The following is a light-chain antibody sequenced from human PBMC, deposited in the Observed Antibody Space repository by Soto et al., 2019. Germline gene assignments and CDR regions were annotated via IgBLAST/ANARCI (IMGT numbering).Light chain of an antibody. Sequence: IVLTQSPDTLSLSPGESATLSCRASQSVSSNLAWYQQKPGQAPRLLIYGASTRATGIPARFSGSGSGTDSTLTISSLEPEDFAVYYCQQRSNWPTFGQGTRLEIK. CDR3: QQRSNWPT. CDR2: GAS. J-gene: IGKJ5*01. CDR1: QSVSSN. V-gene: IGKV3-11*01.